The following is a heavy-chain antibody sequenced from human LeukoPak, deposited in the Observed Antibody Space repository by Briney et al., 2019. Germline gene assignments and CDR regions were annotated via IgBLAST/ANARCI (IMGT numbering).Heavy chain of an antibody. V-gene: IGHV4-59*01. J-gene: IGHJ6*02. CDR3: ARDRSSSGRGYYYYGMDV. CDR1: GGSISSYY. D-gene: IGHD6-13*01. Sequence: SETLSLTCTVSGGSISSYYWSWIRQPPGKGLEWIGYIYYSGSTNYNPSLKSRVTISVDTSKNQFSLKLSSVTAADTAVYYCARDRSSSGRGYYYYGMDVWGQGTTVTLSS. CDR2: IYYSGST.